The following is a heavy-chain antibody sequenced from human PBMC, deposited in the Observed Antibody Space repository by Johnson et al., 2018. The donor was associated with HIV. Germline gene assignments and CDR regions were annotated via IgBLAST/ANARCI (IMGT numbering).Heavy chain of an antibody. CDR3: ARSVNAGRPFDI. CDR1: GFTFSDSY. CDR2: ISSSDSAI. V-gene: IGHV3-11*04. J-gene: IGHJ3*02. Sequence: QVQLLESGGGLVKPGGSLRLSCGASGFTFSDSYMNWIRQAPGKGLEWVSYISSSDSAIWYADSVKGRFTVSRDNAKNSLYLQMNSLRAEDTAVYYCARSVNAGRPFDIWGQGTLVTVSS. D-gene: IGHD2-8*01.